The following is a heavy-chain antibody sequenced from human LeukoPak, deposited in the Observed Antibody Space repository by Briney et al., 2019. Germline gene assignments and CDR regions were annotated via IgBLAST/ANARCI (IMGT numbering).Heavy chain of an antibody. CDR1: GYTLTELS. V-gene: IGHV1-18*01. D-gene: IGHD3-16*01. Sequence: ASVKVSCKVSGYTLTELSMHWGRQAPGQGLEWMGWISPYNGNTNDAQKLQGRVTMTTDTSTSTAYMELRSLRSDDTAVYYCATLRGRGAFDIWGQGTMVTVSS. CDR3: ATLRGRGAFDI. CDR2: ISPYNGNT. J-gene: IGHJ3*02.